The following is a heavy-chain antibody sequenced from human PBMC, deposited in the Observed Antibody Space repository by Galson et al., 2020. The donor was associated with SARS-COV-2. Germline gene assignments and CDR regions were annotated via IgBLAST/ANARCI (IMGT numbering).Heavy chain of an antibody. V-gene: IGHV3-33*01. CDR2: IWYDGSNK. J-gene: IGHJ3*02. CDR1: GFTFSTYG. Sequence: TGGSLRLSCEASGFTFSTYGMDWVRQAPGKGLEWVAVIWYDGSNKYYADSVKGRFTISRDNSKNTLYLQMNSRRADDTDVYYCARGSSSNAFDIWGKGTMVIVSS. D-gene: IGHD3-10*01. CDR3: ARGSSSNAFDI.